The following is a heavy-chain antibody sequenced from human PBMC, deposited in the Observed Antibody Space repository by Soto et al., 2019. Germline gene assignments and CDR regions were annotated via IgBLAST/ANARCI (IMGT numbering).Heavy chain of an antibody. CDR2: ISYDGSNK. V-gene: IGHV3-30*18. Sequence: QVQLVESGGGVVQPGRSLRLSCAASGFTFSSYGMHWVRQAPGKGLEWVAVISYDGSNKYYADSVKGRFTISRDNSKNTLYLQMNSLRAEDTAVYYCAKCPWSYGDTPAPFYGMDVWGQGTTVTVSS. D-gene: IGHD4-17*01. CDR1: GFTFSSYG. J-gene: IGHJ6*02. CDR3: AKCPWSYGDTPAPFYGMDV.